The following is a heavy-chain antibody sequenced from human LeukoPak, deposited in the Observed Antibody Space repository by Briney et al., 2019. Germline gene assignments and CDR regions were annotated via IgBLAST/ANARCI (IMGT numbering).Heavy chain of an antibody. CDR1: GFTFSSYS. V-gene: IGHV3-21*01. J-gene: IGHJ4*02. D-gene: IGHD2-2*01. Sequence: PGGSLRLSCAASGFTFSSYSMNWVRQAPGKGLEWVSSISSSSSYIYYADSVKGRFTISSDNAKNSLYLQMNSLRAEDTAVYYCARDPRYCSSTSCPPGGYWGQGTLVTVSS. CDR2: ISSSSSYI. CDR3: ARDPRYCSSTSCPPGGY.